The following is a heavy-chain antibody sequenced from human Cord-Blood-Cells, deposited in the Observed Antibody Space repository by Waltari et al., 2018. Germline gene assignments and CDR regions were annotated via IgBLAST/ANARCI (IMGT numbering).Heavy chain of an antibody. J-gene: IGHJ4*02. V-gene: IGHV4-39*01. CDR1: GDSFSSISYY. CDR2: IYYSGRT. D-gene: IGHD1-26*01. Sequence: QLQLQESGPGLVMPSETLSLTCTVSGDSFSSISYYWGWIRPPPGKGLEWIGRIYYSGRTYYNPSLKSRVTISVDTSKNQFSLKLSSVTAADTAVYYCARVSGSYYSDYWGQGTLVTVSS. CDR3: ARVSGSYYSDY.